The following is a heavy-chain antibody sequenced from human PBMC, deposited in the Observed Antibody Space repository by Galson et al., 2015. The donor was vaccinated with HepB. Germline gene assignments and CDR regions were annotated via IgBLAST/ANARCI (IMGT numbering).Heavy chain of an antibody. V-gene: IGHV3-30*18. Sequence: SLRLSCAASGFTFSSYGMHWVRQAPGKGLEWVAVISYDGSNKYYADSVQGRFTISRDNSKNTLYLQMNSLRADDTAVYYCAKDLYSSSSVFDYWGQGTLVTVSS. J-gene: IGHJ4*02. CDR2: ISYDGSNK. CDR1: GFTFSSYG. CDR3: AKDLYSSSSVFDY. D-gene: IGHD6-6*01.